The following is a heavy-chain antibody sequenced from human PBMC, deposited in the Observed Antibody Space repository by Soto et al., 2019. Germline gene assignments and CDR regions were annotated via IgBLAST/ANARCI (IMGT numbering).Heavy chain of an antibody. CDR1: GFTFSSYW. D-gene: IGHD3-3*01. Sequence: PGGSLRLSCAASGFTFSSYWMSWVRQAPEKGLEWVANIKQDGNDLYFVDSVKGRFTISRDNAKNSLYLHMSSLRAEDTGVYYCARTIFGEVTHSSHKDVWVKGTPVTVPS. CDR3: ARTIFGEVTHSSHKDV. V-gene: IGHV3-7*01. CDR2: IKQDGNDL. J-gene: IGHJ6*03.